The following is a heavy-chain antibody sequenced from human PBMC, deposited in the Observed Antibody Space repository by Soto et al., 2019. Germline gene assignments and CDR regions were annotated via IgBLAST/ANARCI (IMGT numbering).Heavy chain of an antibody. CDR2: IIPMLGMS. CDR1: GDTFNFYT. Sequence: QVPLVQSGAEVKKPGSSVRVSCTASGDTFNFYTISWVRQVPGQGPEWMGRIIPMLGMSNYAQKFQGRVTIMADKSTSTVYMNLSGLTSEDTAVYYCATNYGSGSTHFDYWGQGTLVTVSS. CDR3: ATNYGSGSTHFDY. D-gene: IGHD3-10*01. V-gene: IGHV1-69*02. J-gene: IGHJ4*02.